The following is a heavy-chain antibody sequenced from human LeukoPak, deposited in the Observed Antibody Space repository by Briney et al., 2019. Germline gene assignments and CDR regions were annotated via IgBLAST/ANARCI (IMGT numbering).Heavy chain of an antibody. CDR3: ARASGYSSGWSRNYYYYYMDV. J-gene: IGHJ6*03. V-gene: IGHV4-61*08. Sequence: SQTLSLTCTVSGGAISSSGYYWSWIRQPPGKGLEWIGYIYYSGSTNYNPSLKSRVTISVDTSKNQFSLKLSSVTAADTAVYYCARASGYSSGWSRNYYYYYMDVWGKGTTVTVSS. CDR1: GGAISSSGYY. D-gene: IGHD6-19*01. CDR2: IYYSGST.